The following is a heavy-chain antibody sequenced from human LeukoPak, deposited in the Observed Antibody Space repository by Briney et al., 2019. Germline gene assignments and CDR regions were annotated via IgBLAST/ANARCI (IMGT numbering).Heavy chain of an antibody. J-gene: IGHJ4*02. D-gene: IGHD3-3*01. CDR3: ARHRGEWLSNPYYFDY. Sequence: SETLSLTCTVSGGSISSYYWSWIRQPPGKGLEWIGYIYYSGSTNYNPSLKSRVTISVDTSKNQFSLKLSSVTAADTAVYYCARHRGEWLSNPYYFDYWGQGTLVTVSP. CDR2: IYYSGST. V-gene: IGHV4-59*08. CDR1: GGSISSYY.